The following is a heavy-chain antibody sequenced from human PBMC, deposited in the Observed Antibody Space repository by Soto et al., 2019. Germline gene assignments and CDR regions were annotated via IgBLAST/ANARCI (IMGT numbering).Heavy chain of an antibody. D-gene: IGHD3-3*01. CDR2: INPATGAA. CDR3: ARGGGVGVAGSAAFDM. J-gene: IGHJ3*02. Sequence: QLHLVQSGAVVKKPGASVTVSCSASGYPVTAYYMHWVRQAPGRGLEWMGGINPATGAAKYTQTFQGRVNMTRDTYTSTVFMELSGLTSEDTAVFSCARGGGVGVAGSAAFDMWGQGTLVTVSS. V-gene: IGHV1-2*02. CDR1: GYPVTAYY.